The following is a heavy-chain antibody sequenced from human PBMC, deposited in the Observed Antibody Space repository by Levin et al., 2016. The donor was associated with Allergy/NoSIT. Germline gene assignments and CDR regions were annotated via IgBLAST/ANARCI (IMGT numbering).Heavy chain of an antibody. CDR2: IYPGDSDT. D-gene: IGHD3-10*01. CDR3: ARQGLLWFGELLYGDDAFDI. Sequence: ESLKISCKGSGYSFTSYWIGWVRQMPGKGLEWMGIIYPGDSDTRYSPSFQGQVTISADKSISTAYLQWSSLKASDTAMYYCARQGLLWFGELLYGDDAFDIWGQGTMVTVSS. V-gene: IGHV5-51*01. J-gene: IGHJ3*02. CDR1: GYSFTSYW.